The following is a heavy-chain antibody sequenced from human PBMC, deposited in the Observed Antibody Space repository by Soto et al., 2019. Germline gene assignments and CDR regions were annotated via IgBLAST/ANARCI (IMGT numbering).Heavy chain of an antibody. V-gene: IGHV1-3*01. CDR3: AREWLSTREFDC. J-gene: IGHJ4*02. CDR2: LNAGNGNT. Sequence: QVQLVQSGAEVKKPGASVKVSCKASGYTFTSYAMHWVRQAPGQRLEWMGWLNAGNGNTKYSQKYQGRVTITRDTSASTEYMELSSLRSEDTAVYYCAREWLSTREFDCWGQGTLVTVSS. D-gene: IGHD3-22*01. CDR1: GYTFTSYA.